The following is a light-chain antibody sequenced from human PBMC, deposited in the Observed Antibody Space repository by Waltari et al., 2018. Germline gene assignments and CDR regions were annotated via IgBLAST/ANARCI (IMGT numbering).Light chain of an antibody. V-gene: IGLV1-47*01. CDR1: SSNIGSNY. Sequence: QSVLTQPPSASGTPGQRVTISCSGSSSNIGSNYVYWYQQLPGTAPKLLIYRNNQRPSVVPDRFCGSESGTSASLAISGLRSEDEADYYCAAWDDSLSGHVVFGGGTKLTVL. CDR2: RNN. CDR3: AAWDDSLSGHVV. J-gene: IGLJ2*01.